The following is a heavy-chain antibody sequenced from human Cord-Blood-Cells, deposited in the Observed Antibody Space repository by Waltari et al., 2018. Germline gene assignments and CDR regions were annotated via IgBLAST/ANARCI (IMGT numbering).Heavy chain of an antibody. D-gene: IGHD2-15*01. V-gene: IGHV1-2*02. Sequence: QVQLVQSGAEVKKPGASVKVSCKASGYTFTGYYMHWVRQAPGQGLEWMGWINPNSGGKNKEQRLQGRVTMSRDTSISTAYMELSRLRSDDTAGYYCARQGGPYCSGGSCYRYYYYMDVWGKGTTVTVSS. CDR2: INPNSGGK. CDR3: ARQGGPYCSGGSCYRYYYYMDV. J-gene: IGHJ6*03. CDR1: GYTFTGYY.